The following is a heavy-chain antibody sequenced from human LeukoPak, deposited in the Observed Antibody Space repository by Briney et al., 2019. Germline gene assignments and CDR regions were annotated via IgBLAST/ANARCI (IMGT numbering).Heavy chain of an antibody. CDR1: GYSISSGYY. CDR3: ARGPMSSGWYYFDY. J-gene: IGHJ4*02. Sequence: SETLSLTCTVSGYSISSGYYWGWIRQPPGKGLEWIGSIYHSGSTYYNPSLKSRVTISVDTSKNQFSLKLSSVTAADTVVYYCARGPMSSGWYYFDYWGQGTLVTVSS. D-gene: IGHD6-19*01. V-gene: IGHV4-38-2*02. CDR2: IYHSGST.